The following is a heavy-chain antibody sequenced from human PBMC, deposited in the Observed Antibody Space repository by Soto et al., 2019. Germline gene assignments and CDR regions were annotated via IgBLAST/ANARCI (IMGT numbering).Heavy chain of an antibody. CDR2: ISSSGSTI. D-gene: IGHD1-20*01. CDR1: GLTLSSYE. V-gene: IGHV3-48*03. CDR3: ARVYKVGWHIYWYFDL. Sequence: GSLSVSCAASGLTLSSYEMNWVRQAPGKGLEWVSYISSSGSTIYYADSVKGRFTISRDNAKNSLYLQMNSMRAEDTAVYYCARVYKVGWHIYWYFDLWGRGTLVTVSS. J-gene: IGHJ2*01.